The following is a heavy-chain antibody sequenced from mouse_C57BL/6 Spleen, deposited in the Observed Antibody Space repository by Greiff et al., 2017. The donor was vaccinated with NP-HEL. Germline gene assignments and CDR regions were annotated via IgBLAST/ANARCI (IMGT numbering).Heavy chain of an antibody. CDR1: GYAFTNYL. V-gene: IGHV1-54*01. J-gene: IGHJ3*01. CDR2: INPGSGGT. Sequence: VQLQESGAELVRPGTSVKVSCKASGYAFTNYLIEWVKQRPGQGLEWIGVINPGSGGTNYNEKFKGKATLTADKSSSTAYMQLSSLTSEDSAVYFCARSEGSGFAYWGQGTLVTVSA. CDR3: ARSEGSGFAY.